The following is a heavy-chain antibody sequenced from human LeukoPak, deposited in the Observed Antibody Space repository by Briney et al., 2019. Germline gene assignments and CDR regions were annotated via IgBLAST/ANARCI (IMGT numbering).Heavy chain of an antibody. CDR1: GGSISSSSYY. CDR2: IYYSGST. CDR3: ARPPYYYDRSGYSYYFDY. D-gene: IGHD3-22*01. Sequence: ASETLSLTCTVSGGSISSSSYYWGWIRQPPGKGLEWIGSIYYSGSTYYNPSLKSRVTISVDTSKNQFSLKLSSVTAADTAVYYCARPPYYYDRSGYSYYFDYWGQGTLVTVSS. V-gene: IGHV4-39*01. J-gene: IGHJ4*02.